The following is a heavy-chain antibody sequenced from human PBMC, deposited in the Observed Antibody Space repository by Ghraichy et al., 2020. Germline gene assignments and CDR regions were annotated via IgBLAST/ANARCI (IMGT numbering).Heavy chain of an antibody. D-gene: IGHD6-19*01. CDR3: ARDLGSGWYFDY. Sequence: GSLRLSCAASGFTFSGYWMSWVRQAPGKGLEWVANIKKDGSEKYNVDSVKGRFTISRDNAKNSLYLQMNSLRAEDTAVYYCARDLGSGWYFDYWGQGTLVTVSS. V-gene: IGHV3-7*01. CDR1: GFTFSGYW. CDR2: IKKDGSEK. J-gene: IGHJ4*02.